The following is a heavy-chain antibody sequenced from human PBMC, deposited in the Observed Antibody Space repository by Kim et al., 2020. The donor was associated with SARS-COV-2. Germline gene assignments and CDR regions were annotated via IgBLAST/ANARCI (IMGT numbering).Heavy chain of an antibody. J-gene: IGHJ4*02. D-gene: IGHD3-9*01. V-gene: IGHV3-30*04. CDR2: ISYDGSNK. Sequence: GGSLRLSCAASGFTFSSYAMHWVRQAPGKGLEWVAVISYDGSNKYYADSVKGRFTISRDNSKNTLYLQMNSLRAEDTAVYYCARDPFLRYFDWLGHYFDYWGQGTLVTVSS. CDR3: ARDPFLRYFDWLGHYFDY. CDR1: GFTFSSYA.